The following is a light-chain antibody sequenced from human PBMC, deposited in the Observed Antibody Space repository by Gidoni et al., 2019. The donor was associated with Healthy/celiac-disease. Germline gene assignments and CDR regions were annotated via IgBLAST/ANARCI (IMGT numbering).Light chain of an antibody. CDR2: DAS. CDR3: QQRSNWYT. CDR1: QSVSSY. V-gene: IGKV3-11*01. J-gene: IGKJ2*01. Sequence: EIVLTQSPATLSLSPGDRATLSCRASQSVSSYLAWYQQKPGPAHRLLIYDASHRATGTEARFSGRGSGTDFTLTSSSREPEDFAVYYWQQRSNWYTFGEGTKLEIK.